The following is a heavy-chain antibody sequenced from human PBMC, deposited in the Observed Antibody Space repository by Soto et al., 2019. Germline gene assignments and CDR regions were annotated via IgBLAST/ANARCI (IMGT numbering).Heavy chain of an antibody. D-gene: IGHD3-16*01. Sequence: QVQLVQSGDEMKKPGASVRVSCKASGYIFVNYGIAWVRQAPGQGLEWMGWISPYTGDTHSASKVQGRLTMTTDTSTSTDYMDLGSLTSDDTAVYYCAMVDNYVTPTPHDVWGQGTTVTVSS. CDR3: AMVDNYVTPTPHDV. CDR2: ISPYTGDT. V-gene: IGHV1-18*01. J-gene: IGHJ6*02. CDR1: GYIFVNYG.